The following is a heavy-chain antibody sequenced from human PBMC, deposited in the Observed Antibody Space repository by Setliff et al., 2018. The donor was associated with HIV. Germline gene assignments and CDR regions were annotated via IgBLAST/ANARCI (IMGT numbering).Heavy chain of an antibody. CDR3: AKGVKWLDP. J-gene: IGHJ5*02. Sequence: LRLSCAASGFTLSSSHMTWVRQAPGKGLEWVSFIYSDGRTHYADSVKGLFTVSRDNSKNMMHLQMNGLRPEDTAVHYCAKGVKWLDPWGQGTLVTVLL. CDR1: GFTLSSSH. CDR2: IYSDGRT. V-gene: IGHV3-53*01. D-gene: IGHD3-16*01.